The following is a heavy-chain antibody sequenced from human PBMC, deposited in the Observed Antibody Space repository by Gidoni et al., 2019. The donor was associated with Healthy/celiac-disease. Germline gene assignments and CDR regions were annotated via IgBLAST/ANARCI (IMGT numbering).Heavy chain of an antibody. CDR3: ARDVGINWFDP. J-gene: IGHJ5*02. CDR2: ISSRGSTI. D-gene: IGHD1-26*01. Sequence: EVQLVESGGGLVQPGGSLRLSCAASGFTFSSYEMNWVRQAPGTGLEWVSYISSRGSTIYYADSVKGRFTISRDNAKNSLYLQMNSLRAEDTAVYYCARDVGINWFDPWGQGTLVTVSS. V-gene: IGHV3-48*03. CDR1: GFTFSSYE.